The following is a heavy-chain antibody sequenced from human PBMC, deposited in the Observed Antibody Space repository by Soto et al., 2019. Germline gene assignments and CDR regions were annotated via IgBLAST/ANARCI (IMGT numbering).Heavy chain of an antibody. CDR1: GYSFTSYW. Sequence: PGESLKISCKGSGYSFTSYWIGWVRQMPGKGLEWMGIIYPGDSDTRYSPSFQGQVTISADKSISTAYLQWSSLKASDTAMYYCARHWYSSGWRPNTYYYYGMDVWGQGTTVTVSS. J-gene: IGHJ6*02. D-gene: IGHD6-19*01. V-gene: IGHV5-51*01. CDR3: ARHWYSSGWRPNTYYYYGMDV. CDR2: IYPGDSDT.